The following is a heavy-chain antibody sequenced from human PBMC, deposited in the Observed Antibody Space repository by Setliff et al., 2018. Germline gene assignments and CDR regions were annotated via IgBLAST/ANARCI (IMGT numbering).Heavy chain of an antibody. CDR2: IYHSGST. D-gene: IGHD3-22*01. J-gene: IGHJ3*02. CDR1: GGSISSSNW. V-gene: IGHV4-4*02. Sequence: KPSETLSLTCAVSGGSISSSNWWSWVRQPPGKGLEWIGEIYHSGSTNYNPSLKSRVTISVDKSKNQFSLKLSSVTAADTAVYYCARGLSDSSGYRGTTDAFDIWGQGTMVTVSS. CDR3: ARGLSDSSGYRGTTDAFDI.